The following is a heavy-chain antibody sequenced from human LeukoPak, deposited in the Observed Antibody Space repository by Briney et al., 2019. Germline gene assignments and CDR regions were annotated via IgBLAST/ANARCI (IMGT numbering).Heavy chain of an antibody. D-gene: IGHD5-18*01. V-gene: IGHV3-7*01. CDR1: GFTFSSYW. Sequence: PGGSLRLSCAASGFTFSSYWMSWVRQAPGKGLEWVANIKQDGSEKYYVDSVKGRFTISRDNSKNTLYLQMNSLRAEDTAVYYCARENRGYSYGTLGAFDIWGQGTMVTVSS. CDR2: IKQDGSEK. J-gene: IGHJ3*02. CDR3: ARENRGYSYGTLGAFDI.